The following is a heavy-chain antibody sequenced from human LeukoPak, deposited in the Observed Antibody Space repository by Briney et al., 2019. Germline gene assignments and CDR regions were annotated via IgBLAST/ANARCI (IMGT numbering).Heavy chain of an antibody. CDR3: ARTSSWYDSYYMDV. V-gene: IGHV4-4*08. J-gene: IGHJ6*03. CDR2: VYSNGMT. Sequence: AETLSLTCSVSGGSMFSYYWNWIRQSPGKGLEWIGFVYSNGMTTYNPSLRSRGTISIATSRNQFSLRLTSVTAADTAVYYCARTSSWYDSYYMDVWGKGTTVTVSS. D-gene: IGHD6-13*01. CDR1: GGSMFSYY.